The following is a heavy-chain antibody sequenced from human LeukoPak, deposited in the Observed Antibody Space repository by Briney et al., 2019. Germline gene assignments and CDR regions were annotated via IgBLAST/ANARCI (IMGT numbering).Heavy chain of an antibody. CDR3: ARDNGYDSYYFGMDV. CDR1: GFTFSSYG. Sequence: GGSLRLSCAASGFTFSSYGMHWVRQAPGKGLEWVAVISYDGSNKYYADSVKGRFTISRDNSKNTLYLQMNSLSAEDTAVYYCARDNGYDSYYFGMDVWGQGTTVTVSS. J-gene: IGHJ6*02. V-gene: IGHV3-30*03. CDR2: ISYDGSNK. D-gene: IGHD5-12*01.